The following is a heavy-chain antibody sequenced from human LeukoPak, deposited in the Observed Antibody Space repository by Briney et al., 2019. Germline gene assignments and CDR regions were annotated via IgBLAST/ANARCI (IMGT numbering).Heavy chain of an antibody. CDR2: ISGGGSST. CDR3: AKSGIAVAGNYYHYMDV. D-gene: IGHD6-19*01. Sequence: PGGSLRLSCAASGFTFSTYGMSWVRQAPGKGLEWVSVISGGGSSTHYADSVKGRFTISRDNSKNTLYLQMNSLRAEDTAVYYCAKSGIAVAGNYYHYMDVWGKGTTVTISS. CDR1: GFTFSTYG. V-gene: IGHV3-23*01. J-gene: IGHJ6*03.